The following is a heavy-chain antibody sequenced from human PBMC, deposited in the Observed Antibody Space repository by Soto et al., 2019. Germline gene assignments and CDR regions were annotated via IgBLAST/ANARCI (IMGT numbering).Heavy chain of an antibody. V-gene: IGHV1-18*01. J-gene: IGHJ5*02. CDR1: GYRFTNHG. Sequence: ASVKVSCKASGYRFTNHGISWVRQAPGQGLEWMGWISGNDGKTKYARKFQGRVTMTTDTSTSTAYMEMNSLRHDDTAVYYCARGGGDGYNYGFDPWGQGTLVTVSS. CDR2: ISGNDGKT. CDR3: ARGGGDGYNYGFDP. D-gene: IGHD5-12*01.